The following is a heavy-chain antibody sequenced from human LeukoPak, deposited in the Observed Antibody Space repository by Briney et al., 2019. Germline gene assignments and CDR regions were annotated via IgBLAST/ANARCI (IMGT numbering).Heavy chain of an antibody. CDR2: ISSNGGST. Sequence: GGSLRLSCSASGFTFSSYAMHWVRQAPGKGLEYVSAISSNGGSTYYADSAKGRFTISRDNSKNTLYLQMSSLRAEDTAVYYCVEGELLWFGELNPDAFDIWGQGTMVTVSS. D-gene: IGHD3-10*01. J-gene: IGHJ3*02. CDR1: GFTFSSYA. V-gene: IGHV3-64D*06. CDR3: VEGELLWFGELNPDAFDI.